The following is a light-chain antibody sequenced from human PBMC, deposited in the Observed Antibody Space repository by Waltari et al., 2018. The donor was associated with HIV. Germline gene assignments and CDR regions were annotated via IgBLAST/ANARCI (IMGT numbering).Light chain of an antibody. CDR3: ATWDDSLNGRV. CDR2: KSD. Sequence: QSVLTQPPSASGTPGQRVTISCSGGRSNIGDKTVNWYQHLPGTAPKLLIYKSDQRPSGVPDRFSGSKSDTSASLAISGLQSEDEADYYCATWDDSLNGRVFGGGTKLTVL. J-gene: IGLJ3*02. V-gene: IGLV1-44*01. CDR1: RSNIGDKT.